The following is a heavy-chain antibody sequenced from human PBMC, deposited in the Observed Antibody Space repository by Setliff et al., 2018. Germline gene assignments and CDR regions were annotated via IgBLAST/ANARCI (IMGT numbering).Heavy chain of an antibody. V-gene: IGHV4-39*01. CDR2: IYYTGDT. CDR1: NGSISISDFY. Sequence: SQTLSLTCTVSNGSISISDFYWGWIRQSPGKGLEWIGSIYYTGDTWYKQSLEGRVTISVDTSKNQFSLGLTSVTAADTAVYYCARQAGLRGYYGSNSLYYFDFWGRGTLVTVSS. J-gene: IGHJ4*01. CDR3: ARQAGLRGYYGSNSLYYFDF. D-gene: IGHD3-10*01.